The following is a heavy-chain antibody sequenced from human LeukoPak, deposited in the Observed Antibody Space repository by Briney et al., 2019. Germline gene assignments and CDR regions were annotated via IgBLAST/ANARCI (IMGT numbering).Heavy chain of an antibody. Sequence: GGSLRLSCAASGFTFDDYAMHWVRQAPGKGLEWVSGISWNSGSIGYADSVMGRFTISRDNAKNSLYLQMNSLRAEDTALYYCAKAHLSYYDSIGGYFQHWGQGTLVTVSS. CDR2: ISWNSGSI. CDR3: AKAHLSYYDSIGGYFQH. D-gene: IGHD3-22*01. J-gene: IGHJ1*01. V-gene: IGHV3-9*01. CDR1: GFTFDDYA.